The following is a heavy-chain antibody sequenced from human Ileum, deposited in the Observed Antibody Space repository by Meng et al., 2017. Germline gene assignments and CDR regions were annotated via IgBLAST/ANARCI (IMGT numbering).Heavy chain of an antibody. CDR2: IDHSGGT. CDR3: ARRVGATPYAYNWLDP. D-gene: IGHD1-26*01. J-gene: IGHJ5*02. Sequence: QVQLRQGVPGLWKPSEPSSLTCGVYGGSFSGYYWSWIRQPPGKGLEWIGEIDHSGGTNYNPSLKNRVTISVDTSNNRFSLKLSSVKGADTALYFCARRVGATPYAYNWLDPWGQGTLVTVSS. V-gene: IGHV4-34*01. CDR1: GGSFSGYY.